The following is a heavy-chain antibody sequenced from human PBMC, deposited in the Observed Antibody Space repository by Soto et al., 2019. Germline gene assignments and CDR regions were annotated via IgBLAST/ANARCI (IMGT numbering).Heavy chain of an antibody. V-gene: IGHV3-23*01. Sequence: EVQLLESGGGLVQPGGSLRLSCAASGFTLTSCAMSWVRQTPGKGLEWVSALGRSGGATYYADSVKGRFTISRDTSTNTLYLQMPSLRADDTAIYYCAKGEMSTIRNSFDPWGQGTLVTVSS. D-gene: IGHD1-7*01. CDR3: AKGEMSTIRNSFDP. CDR1: GFTLTSCA. CDR2: LGRSGGAT. J-gene: IGHJ5*02.